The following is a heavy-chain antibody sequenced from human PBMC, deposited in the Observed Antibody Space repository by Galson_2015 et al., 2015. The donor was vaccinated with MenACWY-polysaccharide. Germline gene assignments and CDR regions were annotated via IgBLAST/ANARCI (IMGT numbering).Heavy chain of an antibody. CDR2: IDWDDDD. CDR1: GFSLSPSGVS. Sequence: PALVKPTQTLTLTCTFYGFSLSPSGVSVSWIRQPPGKALEWLARIDWDDDDYSSTSLKTRLTISKATSKTQVFLTMPTMKPVDTATYYWALIPPAPSRQVPAYYYGMAVWGQGTTVTVSS. V-gene: IGHV2-70*11. J-gene: IGHJ6*02. CDR3: ALIPPAPSRQVPAYYYGMAV.